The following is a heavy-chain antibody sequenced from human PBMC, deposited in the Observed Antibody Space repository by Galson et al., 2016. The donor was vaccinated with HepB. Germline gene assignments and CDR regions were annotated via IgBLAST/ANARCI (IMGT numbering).Heavy chain of an antibody. J-gene: IGHJ4*02. CDR3: ARERPIAARRAGVFDY. Sequence: SLRLSCAASGFTFSSYGIHWVRQAPGKGLEWVAVISYDGSNKYYVDSVKGRFTISRDNSKNTLYLQMNSLRAEDTAVYYCARERPIAARRAGVFDYWGQGTLVTVSS. CDR1: GFTFSSYG. D-gene: IGHD6-6*01. CDR2: ISYDGSNK. V-gene: IGHV3-33*01.